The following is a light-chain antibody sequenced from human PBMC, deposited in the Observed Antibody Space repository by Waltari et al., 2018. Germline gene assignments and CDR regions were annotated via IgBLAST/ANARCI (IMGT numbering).Light chain of an antibody. CDR2: GAS. Sequence: EIVMTQSPATLSVSPGERATLSCRASQRVSSNLACYQQKPGQAPRFLIYGASTRATGIPARFSGRGSGTEFTLTISSLQSEDFAVYYCQKYNNWPYTFGQGTKLEIK. CDR3: QKYNNWPYT. J-gene: IGKJ2*01. CDR1: QRVSSN. V-gene: IGKV3-15*01.